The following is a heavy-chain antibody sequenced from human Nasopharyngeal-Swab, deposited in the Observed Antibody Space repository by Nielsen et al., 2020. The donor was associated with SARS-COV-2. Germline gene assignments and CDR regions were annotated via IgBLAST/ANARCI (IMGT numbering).Heavy chain of an antibody. V-gene: IGHV4-39*01. CDR1: GGSISSSSYY. J-gene: IGHJ4*02. Sequence: GSLRLSCTVSGGSISSSSYYWGWIRQPPGKGLEWIGSIYYSGSTYYNPSLKSRVTISVDTSKNQFSLKLSSVTAADTAVYYCARRGYGSGSSKYYFDYWDQGTPVTVSS. CDR3: ARRGYGSGSSKYYFDY. D-gene: IGHD3-10*01. CDR2: IYYSGST.